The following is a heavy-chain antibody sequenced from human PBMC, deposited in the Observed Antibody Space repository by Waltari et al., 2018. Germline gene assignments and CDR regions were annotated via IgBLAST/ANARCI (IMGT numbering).Heavy chain of an antibody. D-gene: IGHD7-27*01. CDR2: IESKSDGGKI. J-gene: IGHJ4*02. V-gene: IGHV3-15*04. CDR1: GFTFSKAW. CDR3: TTQYWGNGIVIDH. Sequence: EGQLVESGGGLVKPGGSLRPSCAASGFTFSKAWMSWVRQAPGKGLQWVGRIESKSDGGKIDYGAPVKGRFTISRDDSKNTLYLQMDSLKNEDTAVYYCTTQYWGNGIVIDHWGQGAQVTVSS.